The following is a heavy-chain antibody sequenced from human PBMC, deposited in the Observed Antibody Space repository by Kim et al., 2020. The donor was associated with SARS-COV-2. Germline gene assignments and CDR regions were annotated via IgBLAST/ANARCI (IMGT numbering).Heavy chain of an antibody. CDR1: GFTFDDYA. V-gene: IGHV3-9*01. J-gene: IGHJ4*02. Sequence: GGSLRLSCAASGFTFDDYAMHWVRQAPGKGLEWVSGISWNSGSIGYADSVKGRFTISRDNAKNSLYLQMNSLRAEDTALYYCAKDIFDTVTTGYVYWGQGTLVTVSS. CDR2: ISWNSGSI. CDR3: AKDIFDTVTTGYVY. D-gene: IGHD4-17*01.